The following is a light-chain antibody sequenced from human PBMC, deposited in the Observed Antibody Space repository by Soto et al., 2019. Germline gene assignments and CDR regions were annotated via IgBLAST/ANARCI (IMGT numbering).Light chain of an antibody. CDR2: AAS. CDR1: QTLSASY. J-gene: IGKJ3*01. V-gene: IGKV3-20*01. CDR3: QQYGTSQFT. Sequence: EIVLTQSPGTLSLSPGERAALSCRASQTLSASYLAWYQQKPGQAPRLLIYAASSRATGIPDRFSGSGSATDFTLTISRLEPEDFAVYYCQQYGTSQFTFGPGTKVDI.